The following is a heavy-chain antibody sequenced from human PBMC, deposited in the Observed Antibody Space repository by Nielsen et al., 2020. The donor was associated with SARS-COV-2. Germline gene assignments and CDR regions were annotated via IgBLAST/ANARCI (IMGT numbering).Heavy chain of an antibody. CDR3: AKGKIYSSCDY. Sequence: GESLKISCAASGFTFSSYAMSWVRQAPGKGLEWVSAISGSGGSTYYADSVKGRFTTSRDNSKNTLYLQMNSLRAEDTAVYYCAKGKIYSSCDYWGQGTLVTVSS. V-gene: IGHV3-23*01. J-gene: IGHJ4*02. CDR2: ISGSGGST. D-gene: IGHD6-6*01. CDR1: GFTFSSYA.